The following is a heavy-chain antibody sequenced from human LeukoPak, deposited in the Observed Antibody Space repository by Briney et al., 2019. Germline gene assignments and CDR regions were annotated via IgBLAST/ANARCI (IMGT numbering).Heavy chain of an antibody. V-gene: IGHV4-39*01. CDR1: GDSISRTSFY. J-gene: IGHJ4*02. D-gene: IGHD2-2*01. CDR2: VYSSGRT. Sequence: SAALALTCIISGDSISRTSFYWGWIRQPPGKGLEWIGSVYSSGRTNYNPSLKSRVTLSVDMSKDQFPLRVTPVTAADTAVYYCARQRVGIGPAAYFDNWGQGTLVTVSS. CDR3: ARQRVGIGPAAYFDN.